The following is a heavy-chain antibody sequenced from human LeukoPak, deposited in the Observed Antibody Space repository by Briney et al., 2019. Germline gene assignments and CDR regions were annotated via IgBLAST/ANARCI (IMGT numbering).Heavy chain of an antibody. D-gene: IGHD3-10*01. J-gene: IGHJ3*02. CDR1: GFTFSSYA. Sequence: GRSLRLSCAASGFTFSSYAMHWVRQAPGKGLEWVAVISYDGSNKYYADSVKGRFTISRDNSKNTLYLQMNSLRAEDTAVYYCARDRVRGPPPYDAFDIWGQGTMVTVSS. V-gene: IGHV3-30-3*01. CDR2: ISYDGSNK. CDR3: ARDRVRGPPPYDAFDI.